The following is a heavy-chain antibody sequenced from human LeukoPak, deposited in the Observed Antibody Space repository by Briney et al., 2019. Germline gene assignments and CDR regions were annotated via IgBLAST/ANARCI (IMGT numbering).Heavy chain of an antibody. D-gene: IGHD3-10*01. CDR2: IYHSGST. J-gene: IGHJ1*01. CDR3: ARTSITMVRGVIPAEYFQH. V-gene: IGHV4-38-2*02. Sequence: PSETLSLTCTVSGYSISSGYYWGWIRQPPGKGLEWIGSIYHSGSTYYNPSLKSRVTISVDRSKNQFSLKLSSVTAADTAVYYCARTSITMVRGVIPAEYFQHWGQGTLVTVSS. CDR1: GYSISSGYY.